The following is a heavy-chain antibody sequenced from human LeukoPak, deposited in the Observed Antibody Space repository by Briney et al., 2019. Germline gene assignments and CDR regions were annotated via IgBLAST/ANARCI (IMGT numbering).Heavy chain of an antibody. D-gene: IGHD3-9*01. CDR3: ARLPYDILTGYQSDY. V-gene: IGHV4-39*01. J-gene: IGHJ4*02. CDR2: IYYSGST. CDR1: GGSISSSRYY. Sequence: KPSETLSLTCTVSGGSISSSRYYWGWIRQPPGKGLEWIGSIYYSGSTCYNPSLKSRVTISVDTSKNQFSLKLSSVTAADTAVYYCARLPYDILTGYQSDYWGQGTLVTVSS.